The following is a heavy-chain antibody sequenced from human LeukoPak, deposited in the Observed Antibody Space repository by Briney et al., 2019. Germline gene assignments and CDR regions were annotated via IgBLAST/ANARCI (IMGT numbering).Heavy chain of an antibody. CDR2: INPNSGGT. CDR1: GYTFTGYY. CDR3: ARVLRGIPAAGTRWFDP. D-gene: IGHD6-13*01. Sequence: GASVKVSCKASGYTFTGYYMHWVRQAPGQGLEWMGWINPNSGGTNYAQKFQGRVTMTRDTSISTAYMELSRLRSDDTAVYYCARVLRGIPAAGTRWFDPWGQGTLVTVSS. J-gene: IGHJ5*02. V-gene: IGHV1-2*02.